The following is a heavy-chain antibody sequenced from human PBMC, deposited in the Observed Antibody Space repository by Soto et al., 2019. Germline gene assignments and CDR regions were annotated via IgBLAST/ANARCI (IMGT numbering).Heavy chain of an antibody. D-gene: IGHD4-17*01. Sequence: SSETLFLTCTVSGGSLSSYYWSWIRQPPGKGLEWIGYIYYSGSTNYNPSLKSRVTISVDTSKNQFSLKLSSVTAADTAVYYCARWYGASLDYWGQGTLVNVSS. V-gene: IGHV4-59*01. CDR2: IYYSGST. CDR3: ARWYGASLDY. CDR1: GGSLSSYY. J-gene: IGHJ4*02.